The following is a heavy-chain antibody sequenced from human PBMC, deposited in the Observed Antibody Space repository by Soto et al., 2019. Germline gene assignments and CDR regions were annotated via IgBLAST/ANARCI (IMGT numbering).Heavy chain of an antibody. CDR3: AKGGSKIQLWQHYFDY. CDR2: ISYDGSNK. Sequence: GGSLRLSCAASGFTFSSYGMHWVRQAPGKGLEWVAVISYDGSNKYYADSVKGRFTISRDNSKNTLYLQMNSLGAEDTAVYYCAKGGSKIQLWQHYFDYWGQGTLVTVSS. V-gene: IGHV3-30*18. J-gene: IGHJ4*02. CDR1: GFTFSSYG. D-gene: IGHD5-18*01.